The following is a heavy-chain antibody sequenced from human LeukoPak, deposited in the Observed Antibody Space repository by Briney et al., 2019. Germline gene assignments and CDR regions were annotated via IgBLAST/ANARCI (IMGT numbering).Heavy chain of an antibody. CDR3: ATGGSYIFTWFDP. CDR1: GDTLTNYY. CDR2: INPSGGST. V-gene: IGHV1-46*01. D-gene: IGHD1-26*01. J-gene: IGHJ5*02. Sequence: ASVKVSCKASGDTLTNYYMHWARQAPGQGLEWMGTINPSGGSTSYAQKFQGRITMTRDTFTSTVYMELSSLRSEDTAVYYCATGGSYIFTWFDPWGQGTLVTVSS.